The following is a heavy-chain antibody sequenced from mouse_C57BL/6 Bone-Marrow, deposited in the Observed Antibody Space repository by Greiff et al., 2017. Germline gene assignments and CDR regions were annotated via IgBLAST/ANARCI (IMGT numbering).Heavy chain of an antibody. CDR3: ARWGYYGSSSYYYAMDY. V-gene: IGHV1-55*01. CDR1: GYTFTSYW. D-gene: IGHD1-1*01. J-gene: IGHJ4*01. CDR2: IYPGSGST. Sequence: QVQLQQPGAELVKPGASVKMSCKASGYTFTSYWITWVKQRPGQGLEWIGDIYPGSGSTNYNEKFKSKATLTVDTSSSTAYMQLRSLTSEDSAVYYCARWGYYGSSSYYYAMDYWGQGTSVTVSS.